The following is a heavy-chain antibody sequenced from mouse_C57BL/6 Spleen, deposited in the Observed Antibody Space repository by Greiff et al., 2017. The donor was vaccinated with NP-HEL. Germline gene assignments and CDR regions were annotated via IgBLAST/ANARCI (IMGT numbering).Heavy chain of an antibody. D-gene: IGHD1-1*01. CDR1: GYSITSGYY. CDR3: AFTTVHYYAMDY. Sequence: ESGPGLVKPSQSLSLTCSVTGYSITSGYYWNWIRQFPGNKLEWMGYISYDGSNNYNPSLKNRISITRDTSKNQFFLKLNSVTTEDTATYYCAFTTVHYYAMDYWGQGTSVTVSS. V-gene: IGHV3-6*01. J-gene: IGHJ4*01. CDR2: ISYDGSN.